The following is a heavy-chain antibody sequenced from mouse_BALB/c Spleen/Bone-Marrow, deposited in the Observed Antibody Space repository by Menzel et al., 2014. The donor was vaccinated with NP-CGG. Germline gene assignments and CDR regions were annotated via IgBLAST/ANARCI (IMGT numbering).Heavy chain of an antibody. CDR3: ARDMCDGLRWYFDV. Sequence: EVMLVESGGGLVQPGGSLRLSCATSGFTFTDYYMSWVRQPPGEALEWLGFIRNKANGYTTDYSASVKGRFTISRDNSQSILYLQMNTLRAEDSATYYCARDMCDGLRWYFDVWGAGTTVTVSS. D-gene: IGHD2-3*01. CDR2: IRNKANGYTT. V-gene: IGHV7-3*02. J-gene: IGHJ1*01. CDR1: GFTFTDYY.